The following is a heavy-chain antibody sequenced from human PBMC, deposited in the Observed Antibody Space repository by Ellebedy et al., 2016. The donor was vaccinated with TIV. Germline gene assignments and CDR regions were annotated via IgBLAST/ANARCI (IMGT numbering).Heavy chain of an antibody. CDR1: GFGFTSFW. V-gene: IGHV5-51*01. Sequence: PGGSLRLSCKGSGFGFTSFWIGWVRQMPGKGLEWMGIIYPGDSDTRYSPSFQGQVTISADKSISTAYLQWSSLKASDTAIYYCATSPRGRGYDYYFNHWGQGTLVTVSS. CDR2: IYPGDSDT. CDR3: ATSPRGRGYDYYFNH. D-gene: IGHD5-12*01. J-gene: IGHJ4*02.